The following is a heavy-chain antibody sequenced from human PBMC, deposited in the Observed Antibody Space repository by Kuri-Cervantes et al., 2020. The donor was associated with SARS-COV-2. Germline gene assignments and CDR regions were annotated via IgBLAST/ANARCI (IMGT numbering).Heavy chain of an antibody. CDR1: GGSFSGYY. CDR3: ARVVGYSSSPMNFDY. D-gene: IGHD6-6*01. V-gene: IGHV4-34*01. Sequence: GSLRLSCAVYGGSFSGYYWSWIRQPPGKGLEWIGEINHSGSTNYNPSLKSRVTISVDTSKNQFSLKLSSVTAADTAVYYCARVVGYSSSPMNFDYWGQGTLVTVSS. J-gene: IGHJ4*02. CDR2: INHSGST.